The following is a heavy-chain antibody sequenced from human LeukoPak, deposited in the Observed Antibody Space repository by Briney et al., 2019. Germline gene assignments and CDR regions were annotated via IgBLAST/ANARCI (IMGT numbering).Heavy chain of an antibody. V-gene: IGHV4-61*01. CDR3: ARGRDEYKVGN. CDR2: IFYSGST. D-gene: IGHD1-1*01. Sequence: PSETLSLTCTVSGGSVSSGSYYWSWLRQPPGKGVAGIGYIFYSGSTYYHPSLKTSVNISVDTSKNQFSLKLSSVTAADTAVYFCARGRDEYKVGNWGQGTLVTVSS. CDR1: GGSVSSGSYY. J-gene: IGHJ4*02.